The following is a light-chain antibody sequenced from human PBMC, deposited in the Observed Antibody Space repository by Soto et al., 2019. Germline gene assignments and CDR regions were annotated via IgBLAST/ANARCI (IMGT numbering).Light chain of an antibody. Sequence: NFMLTQPLSVSESPGKTVIISCTRSSGSIASSYVQWHQQRPGSAPTTVIYKDNQRPSGVPDRFSGAFDSSSNSASLTISGLKTEDEADYYCQSYDSNNVVFGGGTKLTVL. CDR2: KDN. CDR3: QSYDSNNVV. CDR1: SGSIASSY. J-gene: IGLJ2*01. V-gene: IGLV6-57*04.